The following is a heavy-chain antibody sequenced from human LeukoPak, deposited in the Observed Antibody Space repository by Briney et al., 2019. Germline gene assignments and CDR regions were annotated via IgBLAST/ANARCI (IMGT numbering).Heavy chain of an antibody. CDR1: GGSFSGYY. V-gene: IGHV4-34*01. Sequence: SETLSLTCAVYGGSFSGYYWSWIRQPPGKGLEWIGEINHSGSTNYNPSLKSRVTISVDTSKNQFSLKLSSVTAADTAVYYCASNGELSTYYFDYWGQGTLVTVCS. CDR2: INHSGST. D-gene: IGHD2-8*01. J-gene: IGHJ4*02. CDR3: ASNGELSTYYFDY.